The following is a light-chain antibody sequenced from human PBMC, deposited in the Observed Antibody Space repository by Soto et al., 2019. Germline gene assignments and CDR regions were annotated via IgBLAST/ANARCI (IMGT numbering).Light chain of an antibody. CDR3: QQYNNRPPLT. CDR1: QSVGSN. Sequence: EIVMTQSPATLSVSPGERATLSCRASQSVGSNLAWYQQKPGQAPRLLMYGASTRATGIPARFSGSGSGAEFTLTISSLQSEDFAVYYCQQYNNRPPLTFCQGTKVEIK. CDR2: GAS. J-gene: IGKJ1*01. V-gene: IGKV3-15*01.